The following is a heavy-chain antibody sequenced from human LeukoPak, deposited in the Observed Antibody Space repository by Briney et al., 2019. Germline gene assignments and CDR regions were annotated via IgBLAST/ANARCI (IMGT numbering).Heavy chain of an antibody. CDR3: ARDWYYDFWSGYYNPPYYYYGMDV. CDR2: MDPHNGNA. V-gene: IGHV1-8*01. D-gene: IGHD3-3*01. CDR1: GYTFTTYD. Sequence: ASVKVSCKASGYTFTTYDINWVRQAAGQGLEWMGWMDPHNGNAGYAQKFQGRVTMTRDTSISTAYMELRSLRSDDTAVYYCARDWYYDFWSGYYNPPYYYYGMDVWGQGTTVTVSS. J-gene: IGHJ6*02.